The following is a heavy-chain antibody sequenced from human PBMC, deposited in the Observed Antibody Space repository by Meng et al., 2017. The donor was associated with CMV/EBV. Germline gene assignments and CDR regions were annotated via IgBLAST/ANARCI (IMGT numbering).Heavy chain of an antibody. CDR3: ARGRFVYCSSTGCYTRWNWMDP. CDR1: GGSFSGYY. CDR2: INHSGST. V-gene: IGHV4-34*01. D-gene: IGHD2-2*02. Sequence: SETLSLTCAVYGGSFSGYYWSWIRQPPGKGLEWIGEINHSGSTNYNPSLKSRVTISVDTSKNQFSLKLSSVTAADTAVYYCARGRFVYCSSTGCYTRWNWMDPWGQGTMVTVSS. J-gene: IGHJ5*01.